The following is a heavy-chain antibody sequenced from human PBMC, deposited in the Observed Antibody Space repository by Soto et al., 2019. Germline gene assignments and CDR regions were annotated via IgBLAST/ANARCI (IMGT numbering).Heavy chain of an antibody. Sequence: GASVKVSCKASGGTFSSYAISWVRQAPGQGLEWMGGIIPIFGTANYAQKFQGRVTITADESTSTAYMELSSLRSEDTAVYYCARAAWGLRVAPLKYCGMDVWGQGTTVTVSS. V-gene: IGHV1-69*13. CDR2: IIPIFGTA. CDR1: GGTFSSYA. J-gene: IGHJ6*02. CDR3: ARAAWGLRVAPLKYCGMDV. D-gene: IGHD3-16*01.